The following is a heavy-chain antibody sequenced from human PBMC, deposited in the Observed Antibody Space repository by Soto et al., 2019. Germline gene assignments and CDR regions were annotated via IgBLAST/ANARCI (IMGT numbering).Heavy chain of an antibody. CDR3: ARDRNIVATIYNYYGMDV. V-gene: IGHV1-69*13. Sequence: SVKVSCKASGGTFSSCAMSWVRQARGEGLEWMGGIIPIFGTANYAQKFQGRVTITADESTSTAYMELSSLRSEDTAVYYCARDRNIVATIYNYYGMDVWGQGTTVTISS. CDR2: IIPIFGTA. CDR1: GGTFSSCA. J-gene: IGHJ6*02. D-gene: IGHD5-12*01.